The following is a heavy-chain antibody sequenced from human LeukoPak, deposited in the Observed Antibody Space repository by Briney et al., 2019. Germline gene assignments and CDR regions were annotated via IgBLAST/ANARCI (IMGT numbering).Heavy chain of an antibody. CDR3: AREYSASEH. CDR2: IDPYTGNT. CDR1: GYTFVGYY. Sequence: ASVNVSGKASGYTFVGYYLHWVRQAPVQGLEWMAWIDPYTGNTHYAQKFQGRITVTRDTSVSTTYMALRWLTSADTARYYCAREYSASEHWGPGTLVTVSS. J-gene: IGHJ4*02. D-gene: IGHD5-12*01. V-gene: IGHV1-2*02.